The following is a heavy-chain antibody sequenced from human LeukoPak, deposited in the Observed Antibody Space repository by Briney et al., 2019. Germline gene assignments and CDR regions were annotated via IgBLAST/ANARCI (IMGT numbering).Heavy chain of an antibody. Sequence: ASVKVSCTASGGTFNSYAIAWVRQAPGQGLEWMGWMNPNSGKTGYAQKFQGRVTMTRNTSISTAYMELSSLRSDDTAVYYCARGDGYWDYWGQGTLVTVSS. CDR3: ARGDGYWDY. V-gene: IGHV1-8*01. CDR1: GGTFNSYA. J-gene: IGHJ4*02. CDR2: MNPNSGKT. D-gene: IGHD5-24*01.